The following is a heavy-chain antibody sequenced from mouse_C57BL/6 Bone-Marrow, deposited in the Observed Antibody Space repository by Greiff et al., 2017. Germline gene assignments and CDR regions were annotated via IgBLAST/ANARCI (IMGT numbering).Heavy chain of an antibody. Sequence: EVQLVESGEGLVKPGGSLKLSCAASGFTFSSYAMSWVRQTPEKRLEWVAYISSGGDYIYYADTVKGRFTISRDNARNTLYLQMSSLKSEDTAMYYCTRGLLITTVVATHWYFDVWGTGTTATVSS. D-gene: IGHD1-1*01. CDR1: GFTFSSYA. CDR2: ISSGGDYI. V-gene: IGHV5-9-1*02. CDR3: TRGLLITTVVATHWYFDV. J-gene: IGHJ1*03.